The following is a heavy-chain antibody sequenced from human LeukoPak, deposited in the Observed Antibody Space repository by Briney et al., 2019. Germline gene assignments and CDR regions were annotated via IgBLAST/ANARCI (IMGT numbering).Heavy chain of an antibody. CDR2: IYYSGST. Sequence: SETLSLTCTVSGGSISSHYWSWIRQPPGKGLEWIGYIYYSGSTNYNPSLKSRVTISVDTSKNQFSLKLSSVTAADTAVYYCARAADYYDSSGYYSRPFDYWGQGTLVTVSS. CDR1: GGSISSHY. D-gene: IGHD3-22*01. V-gene: IGHV4-59*11. CDR3: ARAADYYDSSGYYSRPFDY. J-gene: IGHJ4*02.